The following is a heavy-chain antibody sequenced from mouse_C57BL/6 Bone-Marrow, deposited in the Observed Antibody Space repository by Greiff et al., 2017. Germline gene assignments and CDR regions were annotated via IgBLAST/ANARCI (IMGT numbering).Heavy chain of an antibody. CDR3: ARYGYYGDY. J-gene: IGHJ4*01. Sequence: QVQLQQSGAELVRPGTSVKVSCKASGYAFTNYLIEWVKQRPGQGLEWIGVINPGSGGTNYNEKFKGKATLTADKSSSTAYMQLSSLTSDDSAVYCCARYGYYGDYWGQGTSVTDSS. V-gene: IGHV1-54*01. D-gene: IGHD1-1*01. CDR2: INPGSGGT. CDR1: GYAFTNYL.